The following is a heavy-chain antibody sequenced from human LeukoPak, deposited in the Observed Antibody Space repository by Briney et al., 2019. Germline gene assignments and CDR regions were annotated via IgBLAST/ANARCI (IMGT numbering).Heavy chain of an antibody. V-gene: IGHV4-61*02. CDR2: TTTSGDT. Sequence: SETLSLTCTVSGGSISSGSHYWSWIRQPAGKGLEWIGRTTTSGDTTYNPSLKSRLTISVDTSRNHFSLNLRSVTAADTAVYYCARGYNSRSTFDVWGQGTVVTVSS. CDR3: ARGYNSRSTFDV. CDR1: GGSISSGSHY. D-gene: IGHD6-13*01. J-gene: IGHJ3*01.